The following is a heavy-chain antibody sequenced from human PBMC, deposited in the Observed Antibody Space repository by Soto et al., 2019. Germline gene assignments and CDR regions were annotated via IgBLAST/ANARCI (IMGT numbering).Heavy chain of an antibody. CDR1: GGSVSSGTYY. D-gene: IGHD2-8*02. CDR3: ASGGGVYYFDY. V-gene: IGHV4-61*01. Sequence: SETLSLTCTVSGGSVSSGTYYWSWIRQPPGKGLEWIGYIYYSGITDYNPSLKSRVTISVDTSKSQFSLKLTSVTAADTAVYYCASGGGVYYFDYWGQGTLVTVSS. CDR2: IYYSGIT. J-gene: IGHJ4*02.